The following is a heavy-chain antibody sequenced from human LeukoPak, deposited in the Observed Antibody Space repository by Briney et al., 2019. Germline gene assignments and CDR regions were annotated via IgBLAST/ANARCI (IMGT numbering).Heavy chain of an antibody. CDR1: GFTFSSYG. CDR2: IRYNGSNK. D-gene: IGHD3-3*01. Sequence: GGSLRLSCAASGFTFSSYGMHWVRQAPGKGLERVAFIRYNGSNKYYADSVKGRFTISRDNSKNTLYLQMNSLRAEDTAVYYCAKDLLRFLEPRYYFDYWGQGTLVTVSS. J-gene: IGHJ4*02. CDR3: AKDLLRFLEPRYYFDY. V-gene: IGHV3-30*02.